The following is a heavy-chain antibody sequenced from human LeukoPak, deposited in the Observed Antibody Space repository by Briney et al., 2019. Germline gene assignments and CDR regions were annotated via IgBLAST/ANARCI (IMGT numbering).Heavy chain of an antibody. V-gene: IGHV4-59*08. CDR3: ARGFRGDNFDY. Sequence: SETLSLTCIVSGSSISNYYWSWIRQPAGKGLEWIGTMYHSGSTNYNPSLKSRVTISVDTSKNQFSLKLSSVTAADTAVYFCARGFRGDNFDYWGQGTLVTVSS. CDR2: MYHSGST. J-gene: IGHJ4*02. D-gene: IGHD7-27*01. CDR1: GSSISNYY.